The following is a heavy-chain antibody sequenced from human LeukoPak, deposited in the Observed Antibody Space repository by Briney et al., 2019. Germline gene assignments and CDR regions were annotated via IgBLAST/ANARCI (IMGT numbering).Heavy chain of an antibody. CDR1: GFTFSSYE. CDR2: ISSSGSTI. Sequence: GGSLRLSCAASGFTFSSYEMNWVRQAPGKGLEWVSYISSSGSTIYYADSVKGRFTISRDNAKNSLYLQMNSLRAEDTAVYYCARPGLPNFYYYYMDVWGKGTTVTISS. J-gene: IGHJ6*03. D-gene: IGHD4-11*01. CDR3: ARPGLPNFYYYYMDV. V-gene: IGHV3-48*03.